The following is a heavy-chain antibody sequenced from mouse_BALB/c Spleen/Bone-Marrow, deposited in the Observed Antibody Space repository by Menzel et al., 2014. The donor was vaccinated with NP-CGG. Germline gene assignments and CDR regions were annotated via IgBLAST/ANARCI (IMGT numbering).Heavy chain of an antibody. CDR2: IRNKANGYTT. CDR1: GFTFTDYY. J-gene: IGHJ3*01. CDR3: ARDVGNYVRFAY. V-gene: IGHV7-3*02. D-gene: IGHD2-1*01. Sequence: DVQLVESGGGLVQPGGSLRLSCATSGFTFTDYYMSWVRQPPGKAPEWLGFIRNKANGYTTEYSASVKGRFTISRDNSQSILYLQMNPLRSEDSASYYCARDVGNYVRFAYWGQGTLVTVSA.